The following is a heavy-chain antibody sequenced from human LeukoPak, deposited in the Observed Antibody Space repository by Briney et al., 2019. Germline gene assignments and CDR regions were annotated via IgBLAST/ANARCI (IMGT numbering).Heavy chain of an antibody. D-gene: IGHD3-10*01. CDR1: GYTFTSYG. Sequence: VASVKVSCKASGYTFTSYGISWVRQAPGQGLEWMGWISAYNGNTNYAQKLQGRVTMTTDTSTSTAYMELRSLRSDDTAVYYCARDSWLGYYGSGDVDYWGQGTLVTVSS. CDR3: ARDSWLGYYGSGDVDY. CDR2: ISAYNGNT. J-gene: IGHJ4*02. V-gene: IGHV1-18*01.